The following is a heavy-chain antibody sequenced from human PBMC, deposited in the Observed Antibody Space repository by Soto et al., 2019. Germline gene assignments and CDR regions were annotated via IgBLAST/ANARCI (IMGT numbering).Heavy chain of an antibody. Sequence: SQTLSLTCVISGDSVSSNSAAWNWIRQSPSRGLEWLGRTYYRSKWYNDYAVSVKSRITINPDTSKNQFSLQLNSVTPEDTAVYYCARVEYSSSSNYYYGMDVWGQGTTVTVS. V-gene: IGHV6-1*01. CDR2: TYYRSKWYN. D-gene: IGHD6-6*01. CDR1: GDSVSSNSAA. J-gene: IGHJ6*02. CDR3: ARVEYSSSSNYYYGMDV.